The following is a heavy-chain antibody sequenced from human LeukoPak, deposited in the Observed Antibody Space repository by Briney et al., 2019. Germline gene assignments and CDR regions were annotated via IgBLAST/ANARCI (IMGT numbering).Heavy chain of an antibody. D-gene: IGHD6-19*01. V-gene: IGHV3-30*04. CDR2: ISYDGSNK. J-gene: IGHJ4*02. CDR3: ARDRSIAVAGPPHY. CDR1: GFTFSSYA. Sequence: GGSLRLSCAASGFTFSSYAMHWVRQAPGKGLEWVAVISYDGSNKYYADSVKGRFTISRDNSKNTLYLQMNGLRAEDTAVYYCARDRSIAVAGPPHYWGQGTLVTVSS.